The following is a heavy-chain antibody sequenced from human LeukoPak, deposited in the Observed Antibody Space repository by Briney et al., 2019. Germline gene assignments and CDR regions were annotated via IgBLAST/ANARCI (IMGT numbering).Heavy chain of an antibody. CDR2: LRWNRGTI. Sequence: GGSLRLSCAASGFTFDDYAMHWVRHAPGKGLAGVAGLRWNRGTIAYAGSVKGRFTISRDNAKNSLYLQMNSLRTEDTALYYCAKASSSGFLMNYFDYWGQGTLVTVSS. J-gene: IGHJ4*02. V-gene: IGHV3-9*01. CDR3: AKASSSGFLMNYFDY. CDR1: GFTFDDYA. D-gene: IGHD3-10*01.